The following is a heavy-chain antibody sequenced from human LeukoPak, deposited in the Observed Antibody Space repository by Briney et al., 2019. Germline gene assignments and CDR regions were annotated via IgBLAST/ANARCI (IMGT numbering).Heavy chain of an antibody. V-gene: IGHV3-30-3*01. CDR3: ASAYGDYDLLSEYFKH. CDR1: EFTFSSYA. J-gene: IGHJ1*01. Sequence: PGGSLRLSCAASEFTFSSYAMHWVRQAAGKGLEWVAVISYDGGNKYYADSVKGRFTISRDNSKNTLYLQMNSRRDEDTAMYYCASAYGDYDLLSEYFKHWGQGTLVTVSS. D-gene: IGHD4-17*01. CDR2: ISYDGGNK.